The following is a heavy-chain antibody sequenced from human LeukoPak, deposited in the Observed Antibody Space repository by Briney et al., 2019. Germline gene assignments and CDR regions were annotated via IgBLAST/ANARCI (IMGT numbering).Heavy chain of an antibody. V-gene: IGHV1-69*04. D-gene: IGHD3-10*01. J-gene: IGHJ4*02. CDR3: AGRLWFGELDYFDY. Sequence: SVKVSCKASGGTFSSYAISWVRQAPGQGLEWMGRIIPILGIANYAQKFQGRVTITADESTSTAYMELSSLRSEDTAVYYCAGRLWFGELDYFDYWGQGTLVTVSS. CDR1: GGTFSSYA. CDR2: IIPILGIA.